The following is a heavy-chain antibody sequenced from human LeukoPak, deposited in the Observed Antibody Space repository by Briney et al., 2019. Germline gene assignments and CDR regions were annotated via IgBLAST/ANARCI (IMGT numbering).Heavy chain of an antibody. CDR1: GYIFTSYG. D-gene: IGHD5-24*01. J-gene: IGHJ6*03. CDR2: ISAYNGDT. Sequence: ASVKVSCKASGYIFTSYGFSWVRQAPGQGLEWMGWISAYNGDTNYAQKLQGRVTMTTDTSTSTAYMELRSLRSDDTAVYHCARVSHGNRDGYNYDYYYYMDVWGKGTTVTVSS. V-gene: IGHV1-18*01. CDR3: ARVSHGNRDGYNYDYYYYMDV.